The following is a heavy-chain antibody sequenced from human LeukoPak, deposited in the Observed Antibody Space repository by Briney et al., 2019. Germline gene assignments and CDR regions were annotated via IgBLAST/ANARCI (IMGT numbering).Heavy chain of an antibody. V-gene: IGHV4-59*08. J-gene: IGHJ6*03. Sequence: SETLSLTCTVSGGPISSYYWSWIRQPPGKGLEWIGYIYYSGSTNYNPSLKSRVTISVDTSKNQFSLKLSSVTAADTAVYYCASTTLYYGSGTYYYYYYMDVWGKGTTVTVSS. CDR1: GGPISSYY. CDR2: IYYSGST. CDR3: ASTTLYYGSGTYYYYYYMDV. D-gene: IGHD3-10*01.